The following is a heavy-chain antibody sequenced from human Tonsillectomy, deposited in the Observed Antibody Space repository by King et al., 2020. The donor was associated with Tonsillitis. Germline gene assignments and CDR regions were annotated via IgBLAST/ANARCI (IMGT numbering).Heavy chain of an antibody. CDR1: GFTFSSYG. CDR2: IWYDGSNK. CDR3: AITHYDSSGNDAFDI. Sequence: VQLVESGGGVVQPWRSLRLSCAASGFTFSSYGMHWVRQAPGKGLEWVAVIWYDGSNKYYADSVKGRFTISRDNSKNTLYLQMNSLRAEDTAVYYCAITHYDSSGNDAFDIWGQGTMVTVSS. D-gene: IGHD3-22*01. J-gene: IGHJ3*02. V-gene: IGHV3-33*08.